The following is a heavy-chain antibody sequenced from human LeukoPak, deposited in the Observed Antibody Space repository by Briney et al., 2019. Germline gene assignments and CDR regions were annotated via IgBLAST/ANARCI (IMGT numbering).Heavy chain of an antibody. CDR2: ISAYNGNT. Sequence: GASVKVSCKASGYTFSSYGISWVRQAPGQGLEWMGWISAYNGNTNYAQNLQGRLTVTTDTSTSTAYMELRSLRSDDTAVYYCAREEADSGSYYVDSWGQGTLVTVSS. D-gene: IGHD1-26*01. CDR3: AREEADSGSYYVDS. V-gene: IGHV1-18*01. J-gene: IGHJ4*02. CDR1: GYTFSSYG.